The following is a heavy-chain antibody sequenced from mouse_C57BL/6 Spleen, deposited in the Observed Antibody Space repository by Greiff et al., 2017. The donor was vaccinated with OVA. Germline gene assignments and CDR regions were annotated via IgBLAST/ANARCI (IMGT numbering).Heavy chain of an antibody. CDR3: AEDDDYDGAMDY. CDR1: GYTFTDYY. V-gene: IGHV1-26*01. J-gene: IGHJ4*01. Sequence: EVQLQQSGPELVKPGASVKISCKASGYTFTDYYMNWVKQSHGKSLEWIGDINPNNGGTSYNQKFKGKATLTVDKSSSTAYMELRSLTSEDSAVDYCAEDDDYDGAMDYWGQGTSVTVSS. D-gene: IGHD2-4*01. CDR2: INPNNGGT.